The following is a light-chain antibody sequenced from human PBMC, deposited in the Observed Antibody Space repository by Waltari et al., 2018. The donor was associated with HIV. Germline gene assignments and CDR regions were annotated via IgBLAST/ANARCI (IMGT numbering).Light chain of an antibody. CDR2: GNK. Sequence: QSVLPQPPSASGAPRQRVTISCAGGSSNIGADYVVHQYQQLPGTAPKLLISGNKNRPSGVPDRFSAAKSGTSASLAITALQAEDEADYFCQSYDRSLRASVVFGGGTKLTVL. CDR3: QSYDRSLRASVV. CDR1: SSNIGADYV. V-gene: IGLV1-40*01. J-gene: IGLJ2*01.